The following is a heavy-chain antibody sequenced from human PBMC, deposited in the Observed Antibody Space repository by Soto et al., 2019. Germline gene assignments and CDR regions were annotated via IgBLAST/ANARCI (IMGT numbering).Heavy chain of an antibody. J-gene: IGHJ6*02. CDR3: ARSSGGSGKLWNYYGMDV. Sequence: GGSLRLSCAASGFTFSSYSMNWVRQAPGKGLEWVSYISSSISTIYYADSVKGRFTISRDNAKNSLYLQMNSLRAEDTAVYYCARSSGGSGKLWNYYGMDVWGQGTTVTVSS. CDR2: ISSSISTI. V-gene: IGHV3-48*04. CDR1: GFTFSSYS. D-gene: IGHD3-10*01.